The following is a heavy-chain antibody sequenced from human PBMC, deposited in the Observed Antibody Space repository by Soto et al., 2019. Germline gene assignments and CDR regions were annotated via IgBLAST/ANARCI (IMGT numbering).Heavy chain of an antibody. J-gene: IGHJ6*02. Sequence: GESLKISCKGSGYSFTSYWIGWVRQMPGKGLEWMGTIYPGDSDTRYSPSFQGQVTISADKSISTAYLQWSSLKASDTAMYYCARVTTRGHYYYYGMDVWGQGTTVTVSS. D-gene: IGHD1-26*01. CDR3: ARVTTRGHYYYYGMDV. V-gene: IGHV5-51*01. CDR2: IYPGDSDT. CDR1: GYSFTSYW.